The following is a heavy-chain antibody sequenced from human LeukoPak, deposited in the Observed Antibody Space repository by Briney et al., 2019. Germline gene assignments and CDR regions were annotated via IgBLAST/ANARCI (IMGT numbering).Heavy chain of an antibody. Sequence: QPGGSLTLSCAASGFTFDDYAMHWVRHAPGKGLEWVSLISGDGGSTYYADSVKGRFTISRDNSKNSLYLQMNSLRTEDTALYYCAKASRAYGSDAFDIWGQGTMVTVSS. CDR1: GFTFDDYA. CDR3: AKASRAYGSDAFDI. CDR2: ISGDGGST. D-gene: IGHD4-17*01. J-gene: IGHJ3*02. V-gene: IGHV3-43*02.